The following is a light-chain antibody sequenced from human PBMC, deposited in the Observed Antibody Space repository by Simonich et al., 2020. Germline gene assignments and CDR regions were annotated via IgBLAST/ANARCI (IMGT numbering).Light chain of an antibody. Sequence: EIVMTQSPATLSLSPGERATLSCRASQSVSSYFAWYQQKPGQAPRLLIYGASTRATGIPARFSGSGSGTEFTLTISSMKSEDFAVYYCQQYNNWPFTFGPGTKVDIK. CDR3: QQYNNWPFT. CDR2: GAS. J-gene: IGKJ3*01. V-gene: IGKV3-15*01. CDR1: QSVSSY.